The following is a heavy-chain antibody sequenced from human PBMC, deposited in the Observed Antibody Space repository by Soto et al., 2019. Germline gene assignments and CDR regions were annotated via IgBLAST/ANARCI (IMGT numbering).Heavy chain of an antibody. CDR2: ISSSSSYI. CDR3: ARDSSYSNYAYYYYGMDV. V-gene: IGHV3-21*01. Sequence: GGSLRLSCAASGFTFSSYSMNWVRQAPGKGLEWVSSISSSSSYIYYADSVKGRFTISRDNAKNSLYLQMNSLRAEDTAVYYCARDSSYSNYAYYYYGMDVWGQGTTVTVSS. J-gene: IGHJ6*02. CDR1: GFTFSSYS. D-gene: IGHD4-4*01.